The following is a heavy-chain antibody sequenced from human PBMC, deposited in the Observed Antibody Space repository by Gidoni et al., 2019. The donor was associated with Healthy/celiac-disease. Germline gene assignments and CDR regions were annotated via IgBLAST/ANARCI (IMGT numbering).Heavy chain of an antibody. D-gene: IGHD6-19*01. CDR1: GGSFSGYY. J-gene: IGHJ4*01. V-gene: IGHV4-34*01. Sequence: QVQLQQWGAGLLKPSETLSLTCAFYGGSFSGYYWSWIRQPPGKGLVWIGEINHSGSTNYNPDLKSRVTISVDTSKNQFALKLSSVTAADTAVYYCATASSGWYKDWGQGTLVTVSS. CDR2: INHSGST. CDR3: ATASSGWYKD.